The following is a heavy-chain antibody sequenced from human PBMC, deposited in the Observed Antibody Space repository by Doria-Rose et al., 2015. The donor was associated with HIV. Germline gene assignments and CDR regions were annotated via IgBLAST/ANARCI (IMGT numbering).Heavy chain of an antibody. CDR2: IFSDDER. V-gene: IGHV2-26*01. D-gene: IGHD6-13*01. Sequence: QVQLVQSGPVLVKPTETLTLTCTVSGVSLSSPGMGVSWIRRPPGKALEWLANIFSDDERSYKTSLKSRLTISRGTSKSQVVLTMTDMDPVDTATYYCARIKSSRWYHKYYFDFWGQGTLVTVSA. CDR1: GVSLSSPGMG. CDR3: ARIKSSRWYHKYYFDF. J-gene: IGHJ4*02.